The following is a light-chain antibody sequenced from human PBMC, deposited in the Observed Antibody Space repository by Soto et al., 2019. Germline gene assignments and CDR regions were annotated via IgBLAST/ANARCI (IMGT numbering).Light chain of an antibody. CDR3: LSYTSSSTLLYV. V-gene: IGLV2-14*01. CDR1: NSDVGGYDY. J-gene: IGLJ1*01. CDR2: EVK. Sequence: QSALTQPASVSASPGQSITISCTGTNSDVGGYDYVSWYQQHPHSAPKLIIYEVKNRPSGVSNRFYGSKSGNTASLTISGLQAEDEGDYYCLSYTSSSTLLYVFGTGTKVTVL.